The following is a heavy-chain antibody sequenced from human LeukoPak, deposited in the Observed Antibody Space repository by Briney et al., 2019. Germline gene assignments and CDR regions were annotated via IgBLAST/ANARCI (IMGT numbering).Heavy chain of an antibody. CDR1: GGSISSYY. V-gene: IGHV4-59*08. D-gene: IGHD3-10*01. CDR2: IYYSGST. Sequence: SETLSLTCTVSGGSISSYYWSWIRQPPGKGLEWIGYIYYSGSTNYNPSRKSRVTISVDTSKNQFSLKLSSVTAADTAVYYCARAGGIYGSGSYYIDYWGQGTLVAVSS. CDR3: ARAGGIYGSGSYYIDY. J-gene: IGHJ4*02.